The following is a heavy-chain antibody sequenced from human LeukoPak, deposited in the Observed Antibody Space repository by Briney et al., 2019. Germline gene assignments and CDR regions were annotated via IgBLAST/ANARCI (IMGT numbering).Heavy chain of an antibody. V-gene: IGHV3-21*01. Sequence: PGGSLRLSCAASGCTFSSYSMNWVRQAPGKGLEWVSSISSSSSYIYYADSVKGRFTISRDNAKNSLYLQMNSLRAEDTAVYYCAREYYGSGSYYLDYWGQGTLVTVSS. J-gene: IGHJ4*02. CDR1: GCTFSSYS. CDR2: ISSSSSYI. CDR3: AREYYGSGSYYLDY. D-gene: IGHD3-10*01.